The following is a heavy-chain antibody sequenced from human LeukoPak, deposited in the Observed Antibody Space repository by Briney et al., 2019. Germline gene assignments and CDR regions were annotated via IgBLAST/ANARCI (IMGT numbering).Heavy chain of an antibody. Sequence: GRSLRLSCAASGFTFSSYAMHWVRQAPGKGLEWVAVISYDGSNKYYADSVKGRFTISRDNSKNTLYLQMNSLRAEDTAVYYCARDGEYSSSPGIFDYWGQGTLVNVSS. CDR1: GFTFSSYA. CDR2: ISYDGSNK. V-gene: IGHV3-30*01. CDR3: ARDGEYSSSPGIFDY. D-gene: IGHD6-6*01. J-gene: IGHJ4*02.